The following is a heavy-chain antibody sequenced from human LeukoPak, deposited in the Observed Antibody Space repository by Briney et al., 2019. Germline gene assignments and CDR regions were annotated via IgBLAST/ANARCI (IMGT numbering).Heavy chain of an antibody. CDR2: ISHHVNVK. CDR1: GGSISSSNW. CDR3: VREGYYDSGSSPTFCFDY. V-gene: IGHV3-30-3*01. J-gene: IGHJ4*02. Sequence: LSLTCAVSGGSISSSNWWSWVRQVPGKGLEWVAVISHHVNVKFYADSVKGRLTISRDNSAKTVYLQMNSLRTEDAAVYYCVREGYYDSGSSPTFCFDYWGQGTVVTVSS. D-gene: IGHD3-10*01.